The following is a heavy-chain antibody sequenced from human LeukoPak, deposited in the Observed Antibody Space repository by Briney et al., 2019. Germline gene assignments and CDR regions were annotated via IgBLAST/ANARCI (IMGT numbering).Heavy chain of an antibody. V-gene: IGHV1-2*06. CDR2: INVNSGGT. CDR1: EYTFTGYY. Sequence: ASVKVSCKASEYTFTGYYMHWVRQAPGQGLEWMGRINVNSGGTNYAQKFQGRVTMTRDTSISTAYMELRRLRSDDTAVYYCARPLGYCSSNSCYLDVWGKGTTVTVSS. CDR3: ARPLGYCSSNSCYLDV. J-gene: IGHJ6*03. D-gene: IGHD2-2*01.